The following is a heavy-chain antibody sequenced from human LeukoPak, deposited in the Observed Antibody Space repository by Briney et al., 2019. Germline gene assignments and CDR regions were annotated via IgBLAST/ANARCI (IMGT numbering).Heavy chain of an antibody. Sequence: SQTLSLTCTVSGGSISSGDYYWSWIRQPPGKGLEWIGYIYYSGSTYYNTSLKSRVTISVDTSKNQFSLKLSSVTAADTAVYYCARGAGLRNWFDPWGQGTLVTVSS. D-gene: IGHD6-13*01. J-gene: IGHJ5*02. CDR3: ARGAGLRNWFDP. V-gene: IGHV4-30-4*08. CDR1: GGSISSGDYY. CDR2: IYYSGST.